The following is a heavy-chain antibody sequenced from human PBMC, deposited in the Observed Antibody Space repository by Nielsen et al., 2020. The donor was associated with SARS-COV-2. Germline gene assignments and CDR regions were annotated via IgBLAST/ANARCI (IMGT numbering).Heavy chain of an antibody. D-gene: IGHD3-3*01. Sequence: ASVKVSCKASGYTFTGYYMHWVRQAPGQGLEWMGWINPNSGGTNYAQKFQGWVTMTRDTSISTAYMELSRLRSDDTAVYYCATIRITIFGVVYGMDVWGQGTTVTVSS. V-gene: IGHV1-2*04. CDR1: GYTFTGYY. CDR3: ATIRITIFGVVYGMDV. CDR2: INPNSGGT. J-gene: IGHJ6*02.